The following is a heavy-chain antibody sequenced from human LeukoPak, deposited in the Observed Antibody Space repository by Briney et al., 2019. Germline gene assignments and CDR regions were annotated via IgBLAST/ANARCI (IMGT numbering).Heavy chain of an antibody. CDR3: ARRRVDGYTDY. D-gene: IGHD5-24*01. V-gene: IGHV4-39*01. Sequence: SETLSLTCTVSGGSISSSSYYWGWIHQPPGKGLEWIGSIYYSGSTYYNPSLKSRVTISVDTSKNQFSLKLSSVTAADTAVYYCARRRVDGYTDYWGQGTLVTVSS. J-gene: IGHJ4*02. CDR1: GGSISSSSYY. CDR2: IYYSGST.